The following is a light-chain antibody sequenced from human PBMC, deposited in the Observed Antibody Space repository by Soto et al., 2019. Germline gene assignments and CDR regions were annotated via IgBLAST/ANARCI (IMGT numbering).Light chain of an antibody. CDR1: SSNIGTSS. CDR3: AAWDDSLNGHV. J-gene: IGLJ1*01. V-gene: IGLV1-44*01. CDR2: TTN. Sequence: QSVLTQPHSASGTPGQRVTISCSGSSSNIGTSSVHWFQQLPGTAPKLLISTTNQRPSGVPERFSGSKSGTSASLAISGLQSEDEAEYDCAAWDDSLNGHVFGTGTKVTVL.